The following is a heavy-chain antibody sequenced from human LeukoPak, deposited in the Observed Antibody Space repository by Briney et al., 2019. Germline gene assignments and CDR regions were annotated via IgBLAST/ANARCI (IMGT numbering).Heavy chain of an antibody. D-gene: IGHD3-10*01. Sequence: SETLSLTCTVSGGSIRSYYWSWIRRPPGKGLEWIGYIYNSGSTNHNPSLKSRVTISVGTSKNQFSLKLSSVTAADTAMYYCARGVREVDPWGQGTLVTVSS. CDR3: ARGVREVDP. CDR1: GGSIRSYY. J-gene: IGHJ5*02. V-gene: IGHV4-59*01. CDR2: IYNSGST.